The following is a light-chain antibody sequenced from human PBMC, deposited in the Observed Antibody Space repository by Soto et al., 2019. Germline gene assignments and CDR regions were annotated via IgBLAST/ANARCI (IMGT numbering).Light chain of an antibody. V-gene: IGKV3-20*01. J-gene: IGKJ1*01. CDR3: QQYGSSPWT. CDR1: QSVSSSY. CDR2: GAS. Sequence: EIVSTQSPGALSLSPGERATLSSRASQSVSSSYLAWYQQKPGQAPRLLIYGASSRATGIPDRFSGSGSGTDFTLTISRLEPEDFAVYYCQQYGSSPWTFGQGTKVDIK.